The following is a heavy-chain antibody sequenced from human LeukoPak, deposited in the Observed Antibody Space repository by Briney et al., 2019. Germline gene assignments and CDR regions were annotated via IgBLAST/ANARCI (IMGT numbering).Heavy chain of an antibody. CDR3: AIGGYSYGDGDWFDP. V-gene: IGHV3-33*01. J-gene: IGHJ5*02. CDR1: GFTFSSYG. CDR2: IWYDGSNK. D-gene: IGHD5-18*01. Sequence: GGSLRLSCAASGFTFSSYGMHWVRRAPGKGLEWVAVIWYDGSNKYYADSVKGRFTISRDNSKNTLYLQMNSLRAEDTAVYYCAIGGYSYGDGDWFDPWGQGTLVTVSS.